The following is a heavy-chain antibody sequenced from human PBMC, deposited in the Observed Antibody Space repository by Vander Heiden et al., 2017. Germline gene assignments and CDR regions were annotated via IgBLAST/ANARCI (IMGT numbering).Heavy chain of an antibody. D-gene: IGHD2-21*01. V-gene: IGHV3-15*01. CDR1: DFSFISAW. J-gene: IGHJ4*02. Sequence: EVQLVESGGGLVKPGGSLRLSCAASDFSFISAWMSWVRQAPGKGLEWVGRIKSKAEGGTAAYAAPVQDRFTISRDDSKNTLYLQMNSLKTEDTAVYYCTTFRDYYSDYWGQGTLVTVSS. CDR2: IKSKAEGGTA. CDR3: TTFRDYYSDY.